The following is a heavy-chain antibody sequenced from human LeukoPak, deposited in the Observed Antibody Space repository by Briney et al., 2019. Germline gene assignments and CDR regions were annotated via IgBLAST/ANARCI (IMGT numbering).Heavy chain of an antibody. CDR3: ARAGYSYGPYYYYYMDV. Sequence: ASVKVSCKASGYTFTGYYMHWVRQAPGQGLEWMGWINPNSGGTNHAQKFQGRVTMTRDTSISTAYMELSRLRSDDTAVYYCARAGYSYGPYYYYYMDVWGKGTTVTISS. V-gene: IGHV1-2*02. CDR2: INPNSGGT. D-gene: IGHD5-18*01. CDR1: GYTFTGYY. J-gene: IGHJ6*03.